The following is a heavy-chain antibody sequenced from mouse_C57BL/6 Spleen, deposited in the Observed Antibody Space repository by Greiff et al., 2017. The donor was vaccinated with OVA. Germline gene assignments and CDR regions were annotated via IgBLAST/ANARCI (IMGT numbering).Heavy chain of an antibody. CDR3: ASLPYGLYAMDY. CDR2: ISYDGSN. J-gene: IGHJ4*01. V-gene: IGHV3-6*01. CDR1: GYSITSGYY. Sequence: ESGPGLVKPSQSLSLTCSVTGYSITSGYYWNWIRQFPGNKLEWMGYISYDGSNNYNPSLKNRISITRDTSKNQFFLKLNSVTTEDTATYYCASLPYGLYAMDYWGQGTSVTVSS. D-gene: IGHD1-1*02.